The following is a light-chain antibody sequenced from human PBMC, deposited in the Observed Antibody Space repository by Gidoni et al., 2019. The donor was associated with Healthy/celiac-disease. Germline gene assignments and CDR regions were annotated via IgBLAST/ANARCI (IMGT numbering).Light chain of an antibody. Sequence: DIQMTQSPSSLSASVGDRVTITCQASQDISNYFNWYQQKPGKAPKLLIYDASNLETGVPSRFSGSGSGTDFTFTISSLQPEDIATYYCQQYDNLPPGGFTFGPGTKVDIK. CDR2: DAS. V-gene: IGKV1-33*01. CDR1: QDISNY. J-gene: IGKJ3*01. CDR3: QQYDNLPPGGFT.